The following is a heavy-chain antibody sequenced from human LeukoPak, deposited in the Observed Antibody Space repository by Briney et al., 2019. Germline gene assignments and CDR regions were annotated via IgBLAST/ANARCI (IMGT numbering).Heavy chain of an antibody. V-gene: IGHV1-69*06. Sequence: ASVKVSCKASGGTFSSYAISWVRQAPGQGLEWMGGIIPIFGTANYAQKFQGRVTMTEDTSTDTAYMELSSLRSEDTAVYYCATDQGELLVDWGQGTLVTVSS. CDR2: IIPIFGTA. CDR1: GGTFSSYA. D-gene: IGHD1-26*01. J-gene: IGHJ4*02. CDR3: ATDQGELLVD.